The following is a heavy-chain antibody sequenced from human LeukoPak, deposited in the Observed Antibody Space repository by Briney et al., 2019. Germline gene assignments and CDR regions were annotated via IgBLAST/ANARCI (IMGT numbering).Heavy chain of an antibody. V-gene: IGHV4-59*08. D-gene: IGHD3-22*01. J-gene: IGHJ4*02. CDR2: IYHSGST. CDR3: ARQHSSGYYFFDY. CDR1: GGSISSYY. Sequence: SETLSLTCTVSGGSISSYYWSWIRQPPGKGLEWIGYIYHSGSTNYNPSLKSRVSISVDTSKNQFSLRLSSVTAADTAVYYCARQHSSGYYFFDYWGQGTLVTVSS.